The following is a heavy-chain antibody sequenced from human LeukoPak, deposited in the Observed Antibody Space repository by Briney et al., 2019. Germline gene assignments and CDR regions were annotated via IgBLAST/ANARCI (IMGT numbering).Heavy chain of an antibody. CDR2: SDYSGGT. CDR1: GGSISGYY. CDR3: ARGRSGSYYRNWFDP. J-gene: IGHJ5*02. Sequence: SETLSLTCTVSGGSISGYYWSWIRQSPGKGLEWIGYSDYSGGTNYNPSLKSRVTISIDTSKNQFSLKLSSVTAADTAVYYCARGRSGSYYRNWFDPWGQGTLVTVSS. V-gene: IGHV4-59*12. D-gene: IGHD1-26*01.